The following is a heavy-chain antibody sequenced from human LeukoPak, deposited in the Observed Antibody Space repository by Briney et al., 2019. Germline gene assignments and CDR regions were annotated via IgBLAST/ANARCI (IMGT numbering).Heavy chain of an antibody. CDR2: ISDSGTT. V-gene: IGHV4-59*01. CDR3: ARDIWGSYHNNDAFDF. J-gene: IGHJ3*01. CDR1: GGSISSYY. Sequence: SETLSLTCTVSGGSISSYYWSWIRQPAGKGLEWIGYISDSGTTNYNPSLESRVTLSVDTSKNHFSLNLSSVTAADTAIYYCARDIWGSYHNNDAFDFWGQGTMVTVSS. D-gene: IGHD3-16*01.